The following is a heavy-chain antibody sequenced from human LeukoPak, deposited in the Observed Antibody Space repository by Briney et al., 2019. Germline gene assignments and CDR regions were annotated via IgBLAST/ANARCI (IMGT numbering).Heavy chain of an antibody. J-gene: IGHJ3*02. D-gene: IGHD2-8*01. V-gene: IGHV4-39*07. CDR1: GDSISNSNS. Sequence: PSEALSLTCTVSGDSISNSNSYWGWFRQPPGRGLEWIGVIFYTGNTYYNPSLKGRVTMSVDTSKNQFSLNLWSVTVADTAMYYCAREMDQIMDGAFDIWGQGTMVTVSS. CDR3: AREMDQIMDGAFDI. CDR2: IFYTGNT.